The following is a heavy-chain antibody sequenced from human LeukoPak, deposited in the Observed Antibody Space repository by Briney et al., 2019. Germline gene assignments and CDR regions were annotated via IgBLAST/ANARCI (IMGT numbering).Heavy chain of an antibody. CDR2: IYSGGST. D-gene: IGHD4-11*01. J-gene: IGHJ6*03. CDR1: GFTVSSNY. V-gene: IGHV3-53*01. CDR3: ARGAYSNYLGYYYYYMDV. Sequence: GGSLRLSCAASGFTVSSNYMSWVRQAPGKGLEWVSVIYSGGSTYYADSVKGRFTISRDNSKNTLYLQMNSLRAEDTAVYYCARGAYSNYLGYYYYYMDVWGKGTTVTVSS.